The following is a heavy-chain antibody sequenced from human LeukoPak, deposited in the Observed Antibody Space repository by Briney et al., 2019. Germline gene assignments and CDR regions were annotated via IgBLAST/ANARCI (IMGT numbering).Heavy chain of an antibody. CDR3: ARGIVVVPAAGGYFDY. V-gene: IGHV4-4*07. CDR1: GGSISSYY. J-gene: IGHJ4*02. D-gene: IGHD2-2*01. Sequence: SETLSLTCTVSGGSISSYYWSWIRQPAGKGLEWIGRIYTSGSTNYNPSLKSRVTISVDTSKNQFSLKLSSVTAADTAVYYCARGIVVVPAAGGYFDYWGQGTLVTVSS. CDR2: IYTSGST.